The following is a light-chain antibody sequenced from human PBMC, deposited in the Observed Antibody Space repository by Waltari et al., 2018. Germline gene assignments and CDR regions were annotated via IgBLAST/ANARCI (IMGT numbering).Light chain of an antibody. CDR3: QQGGSWPQYT. CDR1: QSVSSY. CDR2: DAS. J-gene: IGKJ2*01. V-gene: IGKV3-11*01. Sequence: EIVLTQSPATLSLSPGETATLSCRASQSVSSYLAWYQQKPGQAPRLLIYDASNRATGIPARFSGSGSGTDFTLTISSLEPEDSAVYNCQQGGSWPQYTFGQGTKLEIK.